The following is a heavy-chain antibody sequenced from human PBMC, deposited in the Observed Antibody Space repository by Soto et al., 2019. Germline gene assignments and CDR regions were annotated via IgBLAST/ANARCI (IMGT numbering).Heavy chain of an antibody. J-gene: IGHJ5*02. V-gene: IGHV4-31*03. D-gene: IGHD3-10*01. Sequence: QLQLQESGPGLVKPSQTLSLTCTVSGGLISSDQYYWRWIRHLPGKGLEWIGHIFYSGSTSHNPSLNGRVTSSVHTSKNHFALKLLSAPGADTAMYYFGRAVGFTTGRGYRLFVLWGQGTPVTVSS. CDR2: IFYSGST. CDR1: GGLISSDQYY. CDR3: GRAVGFTTGRGYRLFVL.